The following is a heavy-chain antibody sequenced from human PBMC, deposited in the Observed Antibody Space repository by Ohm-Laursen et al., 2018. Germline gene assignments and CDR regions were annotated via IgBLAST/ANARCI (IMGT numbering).Heavy chain of an antibody. Sequence: GASVKVSCKASGGTFSRYAISWVRQAPGQGLEWMGGIIPIFGTANYAQKFQGRVTITADESTSTAYMEFSSLRSEDTAVYYCARGPGEVDTPQSYYYNYWGQGTLVTVSS. CDR3: ARGPGEVDTPQSYYYNY. J-gene: IGHJ4*02. CDR1: GGTFSRYA. CDR2: IIPIFGTA. D-gene: IGHD3-22*01. V-gene: IGHV1-69*13.